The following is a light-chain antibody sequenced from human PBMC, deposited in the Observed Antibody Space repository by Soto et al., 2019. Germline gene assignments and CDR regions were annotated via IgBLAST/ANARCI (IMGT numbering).Light chain of an antibody. CDR2: DNN. CDR1: SSNIGNNY. J-gene: IGLJ2*01. V-gene: IGLV1-51*01. CDR3: GTWDSRLSAVV. Sequence: QSVLTQPPLVSAAPGQKVTISCSGSSSNIGNNYVSWYQQLPGTAPKLLIYDNNKRPSGIPDRFSGSKSGTSATLGITGLQTGDEADYYCGTWDSRLSAVVFGGGTQLTVL.